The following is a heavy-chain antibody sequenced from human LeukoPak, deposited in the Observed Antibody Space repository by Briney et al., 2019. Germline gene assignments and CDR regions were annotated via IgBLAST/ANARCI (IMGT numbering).Heavy chain of an antibody. J-gene: IGHJ4*02. CDR1: GFTFSSYA. V-gene: IGHV3-23*01. CDR2: ISGSGGST. CDR3: AKSRSSIYSSGWYYFDY. Sequence: GSLRLSCAASGFTFSSYAMSWVRQAPGKGLEWVSAISGSGGSTYYAASVKGRFTISRDNSKNTLYLQMNSLRAEDTAVYYCAKSRSSIYSSGWYYFDYWGQGTLVTVSS. D-gene: IGHD6-19*01.